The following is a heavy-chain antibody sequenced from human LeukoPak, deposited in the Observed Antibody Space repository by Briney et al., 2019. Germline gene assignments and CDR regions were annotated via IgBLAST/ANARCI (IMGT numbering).Heavy chain of an antibody. CDR1: GLGFSDYW. J-gene: IGHJ4*02. Sequence: GGSLRLSCAASGLGFSDYWMHWVRQAPGKGLVWVSRINNAGSSTSYADSVKGRFTISRDNAKNTLYLQMSSLRAEDTAVYYCARTLWGLTLLSSDYWGQGTLVTVSS. V-gene: IGHV3-74*01. CDR2: INNAGSST. CDR3: ARTLWGLTLLSSDY. D-gene: IGHD3-16*01.